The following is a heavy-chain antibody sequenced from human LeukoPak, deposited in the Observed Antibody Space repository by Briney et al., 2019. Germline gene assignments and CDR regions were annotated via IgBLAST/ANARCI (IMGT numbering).Heavy chain of an antibody. CDR3: ARHDYDFWSGQDAFDI. CDR1: GYTFTSYG. Sequence: ASVKVSCKASGYTFTSYGISWVRRAPGQGLEWMGWISAYNGNTNYAQKLQGRVTMTTDTSTSTAYMELRSLRSDDTAVYYCARHDYDFWSGQDAFDIWGQGTMVTVSS. V-gene: IGHV1-18*01. CDR2: ISAYNGNT. D-gene: IGHD3-3*01. J-gene: IGHJ3*02.